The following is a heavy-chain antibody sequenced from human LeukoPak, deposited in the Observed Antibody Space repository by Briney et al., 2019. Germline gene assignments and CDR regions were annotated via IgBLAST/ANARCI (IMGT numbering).Heavy chain of an antibody. J-gene: IGHJ6*02. CDR1: GFTFSRYW. D-gene: IGHD6-13*01. Sequence: GGSLRLSCAASGFTFSRYWMNWARQAPGKGLEWVANIKQDGSEKYYVDAVKGRFTISRDNAKNSLYLQMNSLRAEDTAVYYCARDQGIAAAGTGFFNGMDVWGQGTTVTVSS. V-gene: IGHV3-7*01. CDR2: IKQDGSEK. CDR3: ARDQGIAAAGTGFFNGMDV.